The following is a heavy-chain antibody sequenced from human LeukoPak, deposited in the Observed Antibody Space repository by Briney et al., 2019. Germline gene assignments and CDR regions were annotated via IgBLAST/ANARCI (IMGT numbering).Heavy chain of an antibody. CDR3: ARDLWDLRFGERTNWYFDL. CDR2: IYTSGST. J-gene: IGHJ2*01. V-gene: IGHV4-4*07. CDR1: GGSISSYY. Sequence: SETLPLTCTVSGGSISSYYWSWIRQPAGKGLEWIGRIYTSGSTNYNPSLKSRVTMSVDTSKNQFSLKLSSVTAADTAVYYCARDLWDLRFGERTNWYFDLWGRGTLVTVSS. D-gene: IGHD3-10*01.